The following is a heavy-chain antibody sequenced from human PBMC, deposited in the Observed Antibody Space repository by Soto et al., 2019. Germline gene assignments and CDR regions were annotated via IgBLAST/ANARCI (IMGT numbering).Heavy chain of an antibody. V-gene: IGHV4-59*01. CDR1: GGSISSYY. J-gene: IGHJ4*02. CDR2: IYYSGST. D-gene: IGHD2-2*01. Sequence: SETLSLTCTVSGGSISSYYWIWIRQPPGKGLEWIGYIYYSGSTNYNPSLKSRVTISVDTSKNQFSLKLSSVTAADTAVYYCARGGYQPDFDYWGQGTLVTVSS. CDR3: ARGGYQPDFDY.